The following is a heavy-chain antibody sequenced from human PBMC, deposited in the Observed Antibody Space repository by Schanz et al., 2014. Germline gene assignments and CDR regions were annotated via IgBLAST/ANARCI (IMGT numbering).Heavy chain of an antibody. V-gene: IGHV1-69*02. J-gene: IGHJ6*03. Sequence: QVQLVQSGAEVKKPGSSVKVSCKASGGTFSSFGINWVRQAPGQGLEWMGRIIPSLGLAKYEQNFQGRVTITADKSTSTAYMELTSLRSEDTAVYYCAGTYCSSTSCYTGYYYMDVWGKGTTVTVSS. D-gene: IGHD2-2*02. CDR2: IIPSLGLA. CDR3: AGTYCSSTSCYTGYYYMDV. CDR1: GGTFSSFG.